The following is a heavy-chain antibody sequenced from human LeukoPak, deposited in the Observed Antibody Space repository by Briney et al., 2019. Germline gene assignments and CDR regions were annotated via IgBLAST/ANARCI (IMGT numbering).Heavy chain of an antibody. J-gene: IGHJ4*02. Sequence: GGSLRLSCAGSGFTFSTYWMSWVRQAPGKGLEWVANINQDGGEKHYVDSVKGRSTISRDNAKDSLDLQLNSLRGEDTAVYYCARMYCGGGKCYLSYFDHGVQGTVVTVSS. CDR1: GFTFSTYW. CDR3: ARMYCGGGKCYLSYFDH. CDR2: INQDGGEK. V-gene: IGHV3-7*04. D-gene: IGHD2-21*01.